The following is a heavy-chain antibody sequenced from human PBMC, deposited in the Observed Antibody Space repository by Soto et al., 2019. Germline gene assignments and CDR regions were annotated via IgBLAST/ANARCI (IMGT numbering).Heavy chain of an antibody. D-gene: IGHD2-21*02. CDR1: GFSFSDHS. V-gene: IGHV3-48*02. J-gene: IGHJ4*02. Sequence: LVESGGDLIYPGGSLRLSCVASGFSFSDHSMNWVRQAPGKGLQWVSYISSRSDKTYYADSVKGRFTVCRDNAKNALFLQMDSLRDDDTATYYCARLPKGSLVTAWGQGTRVTVSS. CDR2: ISSRSDKT. CDR3: ARLPKGSLVTA.